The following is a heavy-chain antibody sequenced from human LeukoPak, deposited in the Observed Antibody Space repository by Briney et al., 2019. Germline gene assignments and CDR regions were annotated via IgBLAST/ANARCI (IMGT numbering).Heavy chain of an antibody. Sequence: KPSETLSLTCTVSGGSISSYYWSWIRQPAGKGLEWIGRIYTSGSTNYNPSLKSRVTISVDTSKNQFSLKLSSVTAADTAVYYCARLGSVDDYVWGSYRYNREKTSDYWGQGTLVTVSS. CDR3: ARLGSVDDYVWGSYRYNREKTSDY. CDR2: IYTSGST. D-gene: IGHD3-16*02. J-gene: IGHJ4*02. V-gene: IGHV4-4*07. CDR1: GGSISSYY.